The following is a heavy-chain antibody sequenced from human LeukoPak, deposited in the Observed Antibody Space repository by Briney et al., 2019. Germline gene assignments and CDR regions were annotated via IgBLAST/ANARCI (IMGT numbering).Heavy chain of an antibody. Sequence: TGGSLRLSCAASGFTFSSYSMNWVRQAPGKGLEWVSSISSSSSYIYYADSVKGRFTISRDNSKNTLYLQMNSLRAEDTAVFYCAKVVRQRYSGWSEDYNYYMGVWGKGTTVTISS. J-gene: IGHJ6*03. D-gene: IGHD1-26*01. CDR3: AKVVRQRYSGWSEDYNYYMGV. CDR2: ISSSSSYI. CDR1: GFTFSSYS. V-gene: IGHV3-21*01.